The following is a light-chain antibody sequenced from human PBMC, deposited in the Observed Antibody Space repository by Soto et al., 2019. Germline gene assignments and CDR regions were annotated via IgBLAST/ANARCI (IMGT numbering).Light chain of an antibody. CDR3: SSYTSSSTL. V-gene: IGLV2-14*01. CDR2: EVS. CDR1: SSDVGSYNY. J-gene: IGLJ1*01. Sequence: QSVLTQPASVSGSPGQSITISCTGTSSDVGSYNYVSWYQQHPGKAPKLMIYEVSDRPSGISSRFSGSKSGNTASLTISGLQTEDEDDYYCSSYTSSSTLFGPWTKLTVL.